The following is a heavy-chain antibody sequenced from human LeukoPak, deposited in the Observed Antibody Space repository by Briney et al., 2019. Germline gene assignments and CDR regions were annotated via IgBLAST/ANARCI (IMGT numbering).Heavy chain of an antibody. CDR3: AKDLGRYSAGLVMDV. Sequence: GGSLRLSCAASGFTFSSYAMSWVRQAPGKGLEWVSAISGSGGSTYYADSVKGRFTISRDNSKNTLYLQMNSLRAEDTAVYYCAKDLGRYSAGLVMDVWGKGTTVTVSS. D-gene: IGHD3-9*01. CDR1: GFTFSSYA. CDR2: ISGSGGST. J-gene: IGHJ6*04. V-gene: IGHV3-23*01.